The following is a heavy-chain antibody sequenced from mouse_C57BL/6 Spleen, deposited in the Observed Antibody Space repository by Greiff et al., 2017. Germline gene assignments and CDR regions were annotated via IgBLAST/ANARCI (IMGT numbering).Heavy chain of an antibody. CDR3: GRQDRNYLYYYAMDY. CDR1: GFTFNTYA. V-gene: IGHV10-1*01. J-gene: IGHJ4*01. CDR2: IRSKSNNYAT. D-gene: IGHD2-5*01. Sequence: EVQVVESGGGLVQPKGSLKLSCAASGFTFNTYAMNWVRQAPGKGLEWVARIRSKSNNYATYYADSVKDRFTISRDDSESMLYLQMKSLKTEDTAMYYCGRQDRNYLYYYAMDYWGQGTSVTVSS.